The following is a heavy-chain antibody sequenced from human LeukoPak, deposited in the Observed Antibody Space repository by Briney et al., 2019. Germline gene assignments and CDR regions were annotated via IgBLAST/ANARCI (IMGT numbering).Heavy chain of an antibody. CDR2: IDTAGNA. V-gene: IGHV3-13*01. CDR3: ARAKMPGIQTAGRVNYFDS. D-gene: IGHD6-13*01. Sequence: GGSLRLSCAASEFTFSSYDMHWVRQATGKGLAWVSTIDTAGNAWYPDSVKGRFTNSRENAKNSLNLQMISLRVGDTAVYYCARAKMPGIQTAGRVNYFDSWGQGTLVTVSA. J-gene: IGHJ4*02. CDR1: EFTFSSYD.